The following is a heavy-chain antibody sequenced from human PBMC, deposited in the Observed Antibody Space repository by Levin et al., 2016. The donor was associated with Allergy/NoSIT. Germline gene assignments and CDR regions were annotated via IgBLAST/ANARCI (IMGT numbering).Heavy chain of an antibody. CDR3: ARFLAAAPVRGALDF. J-gene: IGHJ3*01. Sequence: WIRQPPGKALEWLAVIYWDDDKRYRPSLKNRLTITKDTSKNQVVLTMTNMDPVDTATYSCARFLAAAPVRGALDFWGQGTMVTVSS. V-gene: IGHV2-5*02. CDR2: IYWDDDK. D-gene: IGHD6-13*01.